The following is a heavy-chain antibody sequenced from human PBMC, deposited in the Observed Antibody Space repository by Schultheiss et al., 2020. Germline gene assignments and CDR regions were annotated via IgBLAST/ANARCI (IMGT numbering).Heavy chain of an antibody. D-gene: IGHD6-19*01. V-gene: IGHV3-48*01. CDR1: GFTFSSYA. CDR2: ISSSSSTI. J-gene: IGHJ4*02. Sequence: GESLKISCAASGFTFSSYAMSWVRQAPGKGLEWVSYISSSSSTIYYADSVKGRFTISRDNAKNTLYLQMNSLRAEDTAVYHCAKDKSATSEPVAGFDFWGQGTMVTVSS. CDR3: AKDKSATSEPVAGFDF.